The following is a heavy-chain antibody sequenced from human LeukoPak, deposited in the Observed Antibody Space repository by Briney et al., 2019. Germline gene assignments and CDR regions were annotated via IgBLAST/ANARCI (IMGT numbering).Heavy chain of an antibody. CDR3: ARDKTTYYYDSSGYYPEYYFDY. D-gene: IGHD3-22*01. J-gene: IGHJ4*02. V-gene: IGHV4-4*07. Sequence: SETLSLTCTVSGGSISSYYWSWIRQPAGKGLEWIGRIYTSGSTNYNPSLKSRVTMSVDTSKNQFSLKLSSVTAADTAVYYCARDKTTYYYDSSGYYPEYYFDYWGQGTLVTVSS. CDR1: GGSISSYY. CDR2: IYTSGST.